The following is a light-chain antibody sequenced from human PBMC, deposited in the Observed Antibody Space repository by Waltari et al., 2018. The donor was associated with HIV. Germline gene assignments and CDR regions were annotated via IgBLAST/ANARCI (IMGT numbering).Light chain of an antibody. V-gene: IGLV1-44*01. CDR2: SNH. CDR1: SSNIGGNT. Sequence: SVLTQPPSASGTPGQRVPSPCSGTSSNIGGNTVTWYQHLPGTAPKLLIYSNHQRPSGVPDRFSGSKSGTSASLAISGLQSEDEADYYCASRDDSLNGPVFGRGTKLTVL. CDR3: ASRDDSLNGPV. J-gene: IGLJ2*01.